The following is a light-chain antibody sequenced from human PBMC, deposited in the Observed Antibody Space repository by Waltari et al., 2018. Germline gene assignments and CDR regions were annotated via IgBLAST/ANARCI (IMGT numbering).Light chain of an antibody. CDR3: QQYNTYLGT. V-gene: IGKV1-16*01. Sequence: DIQMTQSPSSLSASVGDRVTITCRASQTISNHLNWYQHKPGQAPRLLIFGVSSLRGGVPSRFRGSGSETDFTLTISGLQADDFATYYCQQYNTYLGTFGQGTKVDIK. CDR2: GVS. CDR1: QTISNH. J-gene: IGKJ1*01.